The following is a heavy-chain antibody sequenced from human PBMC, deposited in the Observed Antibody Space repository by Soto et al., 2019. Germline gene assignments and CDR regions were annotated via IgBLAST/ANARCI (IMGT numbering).Heavy chain of an antibody. J-gene: IGHJ4*02. CDR2: IWYHGGNK. CDR3: TRDISSRYFDS. Sequence: GGSLRLSCAASGFTFSNYGMHWVRQAPGRGLEWVAVIWYHGGNKYYADSVKGRFTISRDNSRNTLYLQMNSLRAEDTAVYFCTRDISSRYFDSWGQGALVTVSS. CDR1: GFTFSNYG. D-gene: IGHD6-13*01. V-gene: IGHV3-33*01.